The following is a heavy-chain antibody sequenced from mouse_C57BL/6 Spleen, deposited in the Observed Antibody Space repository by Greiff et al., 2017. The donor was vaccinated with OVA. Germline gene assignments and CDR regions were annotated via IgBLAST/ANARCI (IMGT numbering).Heavy chain of an antibody. V-gene: IGHV14-2*01. CDR1: GFNIKDYY. CDR2: IDPEDGET. D-gene: IGHD2-1*01. J-gene: IGHJ4*01. Sequence: VQLKESGAELVKPGASVKLSCTASGFNIKDYYMHWVKQRTEQGLEWIGRIDPEDGETKYAPKFQGKATITADTSSNTAYLQRSSLTSEDTAVYYCARGYGNYGEARDYWGQGTSVTVSS. CDR3: ARGYGNYGEARDY.